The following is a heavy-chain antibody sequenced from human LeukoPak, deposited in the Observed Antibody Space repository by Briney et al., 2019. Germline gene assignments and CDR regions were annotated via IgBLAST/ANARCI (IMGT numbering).Heavy chain of an antibody. CDR3: ATGAVTTGGPFDY. Sequence: SVKVSCKASGGTFSSYGINWVRQAPGQGLEWMGRIIPIVVTTNNARRFQGRVNMTADKSTSTAYMELSSLRSEDTAVYYCATGAVTTGGPFDYWGQGTLVSVSS. CDR1: GGTFSSYG. D-gene: IGHD4-17*01. J-gene: IGHJ4*02. V-gene: IGHV1-69*04. CDR2: IIPIVVTT.